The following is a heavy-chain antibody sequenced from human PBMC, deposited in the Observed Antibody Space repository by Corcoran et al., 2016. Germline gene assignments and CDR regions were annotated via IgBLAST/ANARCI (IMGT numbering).Heavy chain of an antibody. CDR2: IHHTGAT. Sequence: QVQLQESGPGLVKPSETLSLTCVVSGVTISSYYWSWIRQPPGKGLEYIGYIHHTGATRYSPSLASRVTILLDMSKNHFSLKLTSTTAADTAVYYCALHDEVPVIRHGMDVWGQGTTVTGS. CDR3: ALHDEVPVIRHGMDV. CDR1: GVTISSYY. D-gene: IGHD3-22*01. J-gene: IGHJ6*02. V-gene: IGHV4-59*01.